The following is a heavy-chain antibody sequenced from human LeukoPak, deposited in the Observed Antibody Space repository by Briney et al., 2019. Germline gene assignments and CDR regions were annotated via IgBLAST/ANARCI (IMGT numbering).Heavy chain of an antibody. CDR2: ISSSSSYI. J-gene: IGHJ4*02. D-gene: IGHD1-14*01. CDR3: ARGAAGRAFDY. CDR1: GFTFSSYS. V-gene: IGHV3-21*01. Sequence: GGSLRLSCAASGFTFSSYSMNWVRQAPGKGLEWVSSISSSSSYIYYADSVKGRFTISRDNAKNSLYLQMNSLRAEDAAVYYCARGAAGRAFDYWGQGTLVTVSS.